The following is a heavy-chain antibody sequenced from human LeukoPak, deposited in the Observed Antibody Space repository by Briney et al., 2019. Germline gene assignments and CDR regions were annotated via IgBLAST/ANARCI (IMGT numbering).Heavy chain of an antibody. D-gene: IGHD2-2*01. CDR2: INHSGST. Sequence: GSLRLSCVATGLTVSSNYMSWVRQAPGKGLEWIGEINHSGSTNYNPSLKSRVTISVDTSKNQFSLKLSSVTAADTAVYYCARTRAYQLPGWVSWFDPWGQGTLVTVSS. CDR3: ARTRAYQLPGWVSWFDP. CDR1: GLTVSSNY. V-gene: IGHV4-34*01. J-gene: IGHJ5*02.